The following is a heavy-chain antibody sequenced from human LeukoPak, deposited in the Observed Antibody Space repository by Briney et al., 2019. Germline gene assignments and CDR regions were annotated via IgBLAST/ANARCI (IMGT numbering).Heavy chain of an antibody. D-gene: IGHD1-26*01. CDR1: GFTFSSYE. Sequence: GSLRLSCAASGFTFSSYEMNWVRQAPGKGLEWVSYISSSGSTIYYADSVKGRFTISRDNAKNSLYLQMSSLRAEDTAMYYCATYSGAHHKTFDYWGQGTLVTVSS. CDR2: ISSSGSTI. CDR3: ATYSGAHHKTFDY. J-gene: IGHJ4*02. V-gene: IGHV3-48*03.